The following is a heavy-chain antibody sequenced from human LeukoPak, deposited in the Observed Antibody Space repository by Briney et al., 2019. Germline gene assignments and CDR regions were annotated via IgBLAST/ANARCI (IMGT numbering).Heavy chain of an antibody. V-gene: IGHV3-23*01. CDR1: GFTFNSYA. J-gene: IGHJ4*02. CDR2: VGGSGSDT. D-gene: IGHD6-19*01. Sequence: GGSLRLSCAASGFTFNSYAMSWFRQAPGTGLEWVSTVGGSGSDTFYADSVKGRFTISRDNSNNAGYLQMNSLRAEDTALYYCAKRAPPGTAVGVPYYFDHWGQGTLVTVSS. CDR3: AKRAPPGTAVGVPYYFDH.